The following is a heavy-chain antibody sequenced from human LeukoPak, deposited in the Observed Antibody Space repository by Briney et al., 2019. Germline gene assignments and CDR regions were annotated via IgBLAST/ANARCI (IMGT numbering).Heavy chain of an antibody. J-gene: IGHJ6*02. D-gene: IGHD1-1*01. CDR2: INPSGGST. V-gene: IGHV1-46*01. CDR3: ATRAWKKWVHYYYYGMDV. CDR1: GYTFTSYY. Sequence: ASVKVSCKASGYTFTSYYMHWVRQAPGQGLEWMGIINPSGGSTSYAQKFQGRVTITRDTSASTAYMELSSLRSEDTAVYYCATRAWKKWVHYYYYGMDVWGQGTTVTVSS.